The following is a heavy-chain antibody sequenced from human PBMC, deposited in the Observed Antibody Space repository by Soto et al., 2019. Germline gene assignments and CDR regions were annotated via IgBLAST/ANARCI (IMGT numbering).Heavy chain of an antibody. CDR3: ARAAVRQGATLFDF. Sequence: SETLSLTCGVSDGSLRGHYWSWIRQPPGKGLEWIAEINHSGFTNYNPSFKSRVTISRDTSTNQISLKLTSVTAADSAVYYCARAAVRQGATLFDFWGQGTLVTVSS. CDR1: DGSLRGHY. CDR2: INHSGFT. D-gene: IGHD1-26*01. J-gene: IGHJ4*02. V-gene: IGHV4-34*01.